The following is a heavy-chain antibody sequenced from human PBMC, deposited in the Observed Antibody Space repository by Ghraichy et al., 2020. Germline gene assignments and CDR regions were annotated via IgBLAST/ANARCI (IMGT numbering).Heavy chain of an antibody. CDR2: TYYRSKWYN. Sequence: SQTLSLTCAISGDSVSSNSAAWNWIRQSPSRGLEWLGRTYYRSKWYNDYAVSVKSRITINPDTSKNQFSLQLNSVTPEDTAVYYCAREGIQLWLPRYYYYGMDVWGQGTTVTVSS. D-gene: IGHD5-18*01. J-gene: IGHJ6*02. V-gene: IGHV6-1*01. CDR3: AREGIQLWLPRYYYYGMDV. CDR1: GDSVSSNSAA.